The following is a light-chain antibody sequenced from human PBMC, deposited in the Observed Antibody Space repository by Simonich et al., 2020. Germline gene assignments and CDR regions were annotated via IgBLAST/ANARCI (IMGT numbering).Light chain of an antibody. CDR3: SSYTSSSTLV. Sequence: QSALTQPASVSGSPGQSITISCTGTSSDVGGYNYVSWYQQHPGKAPKLMIYDVSKRPSGVSKRFSGSKSGNTASLNISGLQAEDEADYYCSSYTSSSTLVFGGGTKLTVL. V-gene: IGLV2-14*01. CDR2: DVS. J-gene: IGLJ3*02. CDR1: SSDVGGYNY.